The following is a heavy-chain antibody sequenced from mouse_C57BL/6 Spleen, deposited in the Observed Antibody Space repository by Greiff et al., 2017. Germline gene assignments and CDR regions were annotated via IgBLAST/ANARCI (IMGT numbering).Heavy chain of an antibody. Sequence: QVQLQQPGAELVRPGSSVKLSCKASGYTFTSYWMHWVKQRPIQGLEWIGNIDPSDSETHYNQKFKDKATLTVDKASSTAYMQLSSLTSEDSAVYYCARAGRGDFDYWGQGTTLTVSS. CDR3: ARAGRGDFDY. CDR2: IDPSDSET. CDR1: GYTFTSYW. J-gene: IGHJ2*01. D-gene: IGHD3-3*01. V-gene: IGHV1-52*01.